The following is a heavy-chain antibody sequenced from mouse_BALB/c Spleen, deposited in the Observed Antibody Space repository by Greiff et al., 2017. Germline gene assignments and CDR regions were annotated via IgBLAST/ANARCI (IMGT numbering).Heavy chain of an antibody. Sequence: VQLKESGPELVKPGASVKISCKASGYTFTDYNMHWVKQSHGKSLEWIGYIYPYNGGTGYNQKFKSKATLTVDNSSSTAYMELRSLTSEDSAVYYCARERDGSSSYYFDFWGQGTTLTVSS. J-gene: IGHJ2*01. V-gene: IGHV1S29*02. D-gene: IGHD1-1*01. CDR2: IYPYNGGT. CDR3: ARERDGSSSYYFDF. CDR1: GYTFTDYN.